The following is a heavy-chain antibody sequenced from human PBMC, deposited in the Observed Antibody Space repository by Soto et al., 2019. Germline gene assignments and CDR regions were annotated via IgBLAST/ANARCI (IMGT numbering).Heavy chain of an antibody. V-gene: IGHV3-48*02. CDR1: GFTFSSYS. Sequence: GGSLRLSCAASGFTFSSYSMNWVRQAPGKGLEWVSYISSTGSTIFYADSVKGRFTISRDNAKNSLYLQMNSLRDEDTAVYYCARSSDYNYYFDYWGQGALVTVSS. J-gene: IGHJ4*02. D-gene: IGHD3-22*01. CDR3: ARSSDYNYYFDY. CDR2: ISSTGSTI.